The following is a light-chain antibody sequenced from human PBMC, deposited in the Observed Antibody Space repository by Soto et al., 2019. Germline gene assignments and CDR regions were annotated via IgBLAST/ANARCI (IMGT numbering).Light chain of an antibody. Sequence: EIVLTQSPGTLSLSPGERATLSCRASQSVSSSYLAWYQQKPGQSPRLLIYGASSRATGIPDRFSGSGTGTDLTLTISRLEPEDFAVYYCQQYGSSLLTFGGGTKAAI. J-gene: IGKJ4*01. CDR2: GAS. CDR1: QSVSSSY. V-gene: IGKV3-20*01. CDR3: QQYGSSLLT.